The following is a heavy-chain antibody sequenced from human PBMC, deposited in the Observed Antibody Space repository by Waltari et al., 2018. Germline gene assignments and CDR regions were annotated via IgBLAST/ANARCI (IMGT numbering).Heavy chain of an antibody. Sequence: QVQLQESGPGLVKPSETLSLSCGVSGYFISSGYYWGWLRQPPGKGLEWIGNVHHSGSTFYNPSLKSRVAISVNTSKNQFSLKLSSVTAADTAVYYCARGTGGGYDYSHWGQGTLVTVSS. CDR2: VHHSGST. V-gene: IGHV4-38-2*01. CDR1: GYFISSGYY. CDR3: ARGTGGGYDYSH. J-gene: IGHJ4*02. D-gene: IGHD5-12*01.